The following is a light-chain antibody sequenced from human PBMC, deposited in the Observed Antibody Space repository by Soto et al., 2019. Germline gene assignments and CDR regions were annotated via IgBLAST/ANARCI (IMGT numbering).Light chain of an antibody. J-gene: IGKJ1*01. CDR2: DAS. CDR3: QQTYTPHRT. V-gene: IGKV1-39*01. CDR1: QRISTY. Sequence: DILMTQSPSSLSTSVGDRVTITCRASQRISTYLNWYQQKPGKAPNLLIWDASTLQSGVPSRFSGSGSGTDFTLTISSLQVEDSETYYCQQTYTPHRTLRPGTKADLK.